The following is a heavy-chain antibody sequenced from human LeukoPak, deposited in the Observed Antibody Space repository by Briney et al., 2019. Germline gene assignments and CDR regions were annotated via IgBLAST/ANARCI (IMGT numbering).Heavy chain of an antibody. CDR3: ARDVLKTSDYDYVWGSYRPVLDAFDI. V-gene: IGHV4-39*07. CDR2: IYYSGST. J-gene: IGHJ3*02. CDR1: GGSISSSSYY. D-gene: IGHD3-16*02. Sequence: SSETLSLTCTVSGGSISSSSYYWGWIRQPPGKGLEWIGSIYYSGSTYYNPSLKSRVTISVDTSKNQFSLKLSSVTAADTAVYYCARDVLKTSDYDYVWGSYRPVLDAFDIWGQGTMVTVSS.